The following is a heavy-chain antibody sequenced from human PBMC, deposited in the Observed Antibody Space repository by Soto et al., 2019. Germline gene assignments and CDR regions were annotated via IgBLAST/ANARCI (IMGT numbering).Heavy chain of an antibody. D-gene: IGHD3-10*01. J-gene: IGHJ4*02. CDR3: ATAPFHAGTN. Sequence: EVRLMESGGGLVQPGESLKLSCRVSGLPATYNYMSWVRQAPGKGLEWVSVFYYGGQTYYADSVKGRFTISRDTSQNAPYLAITSLSPADTAGYYSATAPFHAGTNWGQGTRVTVSS. CDR2: FYYGGQT. V-gene: IGHV3-53*04. CDR1: GLPATYNY.